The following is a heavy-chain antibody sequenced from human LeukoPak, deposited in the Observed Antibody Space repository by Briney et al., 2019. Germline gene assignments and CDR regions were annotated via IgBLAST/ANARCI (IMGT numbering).Heavy chain of an antibody. V-gene: IGHV3-11*01. CDR1: GFTFSDYY. CDR2: ISSSGSTI. Sequence: GGSLRLSCAASGFTFSDYYMSWIRQAPGKGLEWVSYISSSGSTIYYADSVKGRFTISRDNAKNSLYLQMNSLRAEDTAVYYCARDGAYYYDSSGYYRYYYYGMDVWGQGTTVTVSS. D-gene: IGHD3-22*01. J-gene: IGHJ6*02. CDR3: ARDGAYYYDSSGYYRYYYYGMDV.